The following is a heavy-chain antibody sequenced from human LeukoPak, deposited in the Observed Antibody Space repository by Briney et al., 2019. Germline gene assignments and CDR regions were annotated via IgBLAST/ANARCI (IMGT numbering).Heavy chain of an antibody. CDR1: DYSISSGYY. CDR3: ARHMGPYYYDSSGVDY. CDR2: IYHSGSA. Sequence: SETLSLTCAVSDYSISSGYYWGCIRQPPAEVLEWIGSIYHSGSAYYSPSLKSRLTISVDTPKNQFSLKLSSVTAAETAMYYCARHMGPYYYDSSGVDYWGAGTLVTVSS. J-gene: IGHJ4*02. D-gene: IGHD3-22*01. V-gene: IGHV4-38-2*01.